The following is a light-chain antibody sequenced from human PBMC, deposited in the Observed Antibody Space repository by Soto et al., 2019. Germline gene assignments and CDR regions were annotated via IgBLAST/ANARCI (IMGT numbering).Light chain of an antibody. V-gene: IGKV3-15*01. CDR3: QQYYKLPWT. J-gene: IGKJ1*01. CDR2: GAS. Sequence: EIVMTQSPATLSVSPGDRATLSCRASQSVSSNLAWYQQRPGQAPRLLIYGASTRATGIPARFSGSGSGTEFTLTISSLQSEDFAVYCCQQYYKLPWTFGQGTKVDIK. CDR1: QSVSSN.